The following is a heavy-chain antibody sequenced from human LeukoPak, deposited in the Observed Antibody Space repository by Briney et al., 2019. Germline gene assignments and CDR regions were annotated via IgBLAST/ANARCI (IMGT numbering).Heavy chain of an antibody. V-gene: IGHV3-21*01. Sequence: GGSLRLSCAASGFIFSTYSMNWVRQAPGKGLEWVSSISSSSSYMHYADSLKGRFTISRDNAKNSLFLQMNSLRAEDTAVYYCARPPYSARGYLDYWGQGTLVTVSS. CDR1: GFIFSTYS. D-gene: IGHD6-13*01. CDR2: ISSSSSYM. CDR3: ARPPYSARGYLDY. J-gene: IGHJ4*02.